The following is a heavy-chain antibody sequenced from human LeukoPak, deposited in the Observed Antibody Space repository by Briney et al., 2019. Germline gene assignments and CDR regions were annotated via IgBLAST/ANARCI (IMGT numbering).Heavy chain of an antibody. Sequence: PGGSLRLSCAASGFTFSDYWMTWVRQAPGKGLEWVANLRPDGSDKYYVNSVRGRFTISRDNARNLVYLQMNSLRAEDTAVYYCARGWGSSGYDCWGQGTLVTVSS. CDR2: LRPDGSDK. CDR3: ARGWGSSGYDC. J-gene: IGHJ4*02. D-gene: IGHD6-6*01. CDR1: GFTFSDYW. V-gene: IGHV3-7*01.